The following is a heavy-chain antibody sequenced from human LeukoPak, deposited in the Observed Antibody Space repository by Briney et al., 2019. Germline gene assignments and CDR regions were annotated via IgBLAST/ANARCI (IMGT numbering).Heavy chain of an antibody. V-gene: IGHV3-20*04. CDR2: ISWNSGSI. D-gene: IGHD5-12*01. J-gene: IGHJ3*02. CDR1: GFTFSSYA. CDR3: ARDSNSGYDLHAFDI. Sequence: GGSLRLSCAASGFTFSSYAMSWVRQAPGKGLEWVSGISWNSGSIGYADSVKGRFTISRDNAKNSLYLQMNSLRAEDTAVYYCARDSNSGYDLHAFDIWGQGTMVTVSS.